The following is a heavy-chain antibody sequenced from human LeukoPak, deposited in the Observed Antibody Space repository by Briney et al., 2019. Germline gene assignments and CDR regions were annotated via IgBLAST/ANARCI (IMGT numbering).Heavy chain of an antibody. V-gene: IGHV3-72*01. CDR1: GFAFSDHY. D-gene: IGHD6-25*01. CDR2: IRKKVNGYTT. Sequence: GGSLRLSCVASGFAFSDHYMDWVRQAPGKGLEWVARIRKKVNGYTTEYATSVKGRFSISRGDSENSLYLQMSSLRVDDTAVYYCARGQSSEWKDFDCWGKGTLVAVSS. CDR3: ARGQSSEWKDFDC. J-gene: IGHJ4*02.